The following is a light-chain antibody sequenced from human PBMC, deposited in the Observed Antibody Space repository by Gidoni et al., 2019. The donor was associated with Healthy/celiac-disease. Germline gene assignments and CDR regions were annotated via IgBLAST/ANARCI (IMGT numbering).Light chain of an antibody. CDR3: QSADSSGTSDVV. CDR2: KDS. CDR1: ACPKQY. J-gene: IGLJ2*01. Sequence: SYAPPPPPSVSVSPGQTAMIPSSGDACPKQYAYCYQQKPGQAPVLVIYKDSERLSGIPERFSGSSSGTTVTLTISGGQAEDEADYYCQSADSSGTSDVVFGGGTKLTVL. V-gene: IGLV3-25*03.